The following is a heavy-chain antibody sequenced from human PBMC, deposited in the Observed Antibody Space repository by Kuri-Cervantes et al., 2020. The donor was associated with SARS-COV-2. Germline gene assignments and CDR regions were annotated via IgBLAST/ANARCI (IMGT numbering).Heavy chain of an antibody. CDR3: AGRTNDFWRGFWFDP. D-gene: IGHD3-3*01. CDR1: GYSFTDYW. CDR2: ISPGASDT. J-gene: IGHJ5*02. V-gene: IGHV5-51*01. Sequence: KVSCKGSGYSFTDYWIGWVRQMPGKGLEWMGIISPGASDTTYSPSFQGQVTIPVDKSISTVYLQWSSLKASDTAIYYCAGRTNDFWRGFWFDPWGQGTLVTVSS.